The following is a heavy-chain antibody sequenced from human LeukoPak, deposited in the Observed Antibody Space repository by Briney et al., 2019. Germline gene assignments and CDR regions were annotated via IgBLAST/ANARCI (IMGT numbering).Heavy chain of an antibody. Sequence: QPGGSLRLSCAASGFTFSSNGMSWVRQAPGKGLEWVSVIYSGGSTYYADSVKGRFTISRDNSKNTLYLQMNSLRAEDTAVYYCARESGSGYDFYYLDYWGQGTLVTVSS. CDR3: ARESGSGYDFYYLDY. CDR2: IYSGGST. CDR1: GFTFSSNG. V-gene: IGHV3-66*01. J-gene: IGHJ4*02. D-gene: IGHD5-12*01.